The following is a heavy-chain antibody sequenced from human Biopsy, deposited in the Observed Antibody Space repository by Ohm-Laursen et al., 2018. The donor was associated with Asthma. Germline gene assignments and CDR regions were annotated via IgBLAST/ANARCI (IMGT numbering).Heavy chain of an antibody. V-gene: IGHV4-30-4*01. D-gene: IGHD6-19*01. CDR2: IHYSGST. J-gene: IGHJ5*02. CDR1: GASIKTDDHY. Sequence: TLSLTCTVSGASIKTDDHYWSWLRQPPGKGLKWFGFIHYSGSTSYNPSLKGGVTISVDTSKNQFPLKLSSVTAADTAVYYCARASVAASSNWFDPWGQGTLVTVSS. CDR3: ARASVAASSNWFDP.